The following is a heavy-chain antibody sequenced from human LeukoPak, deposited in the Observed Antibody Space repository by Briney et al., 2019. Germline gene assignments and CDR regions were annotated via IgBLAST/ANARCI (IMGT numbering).Heavy chain of an antibody. CDR3: AREVSEGFDF. V-gene: IGHV3-21*01. J-gene: IGHJ4*02. CDR2: FGTRSTSI. Sequence: TGGPLRLSCTPSGFTLSGYSMNWIRQAPGKGLEWVSSFGTRSTSIYHAGSVKGRFAISRDNAKNSLYLQMNSLRAEDTALYYCAREVSEGFDFWGQGTLVTVSS. D-gene: IGHD3-22*01. CDR1: GFTLSGYS.